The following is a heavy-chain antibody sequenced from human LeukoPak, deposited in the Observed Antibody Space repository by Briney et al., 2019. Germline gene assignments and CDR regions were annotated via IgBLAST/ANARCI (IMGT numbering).Heavy chain of an antibody. Sequence: SETLSLTCNVSGGSMSSYYWSWIRQPPGKGLEWIGYIFYSGSTNYNPSLKSRVTLSVDTSKNQFSLKLGSVTAADTAVYYCARQPYMLGAYYFDYWGRGTLVTVSS. J-gene: IGHJ4*02. V-gene: IGHV4-59*08. CDR2: IFYSGST. CDR3: ARQPYMLGAYYFDY. CDR1: GGSMSSYY. D-gene: IGHD1-26*01.